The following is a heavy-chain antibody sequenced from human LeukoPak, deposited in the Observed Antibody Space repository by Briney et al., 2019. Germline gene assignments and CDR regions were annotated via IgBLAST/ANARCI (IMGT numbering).Heavy chain of an antibody. CDR3: ARDKRGGYDILTGYYYYYGMDV. D-gene: IGHD3-9*01. Sequence: PSETLSLTCTVSGGSISSSSYYWGWIRQPPGKGLEWIGEINHSGSTNYNPSLKSRVTISVDTSKNQFSLKLSSVTAADTAVYYCARDKRGGYDILTGYYYYYGMDVWGQGTTVTVSS. V-gene: IGHV4-39*07. CDR1: GGSISSSSYY. CDR2: INHSGST. J-gene: IGHJ6*02.